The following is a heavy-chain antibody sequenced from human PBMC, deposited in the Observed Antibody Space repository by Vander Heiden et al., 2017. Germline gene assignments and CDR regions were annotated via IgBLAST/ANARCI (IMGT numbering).Heavy chain of an antibody. J-gene: IGHJ3*02. CDR2: TYYRSKWYV. CDR1: GGSVYSKSVS. Sequence: QVQLEQSGTGQVETSQTRAHTCAIPGGSVYSKSVSWNWIRQSPSRGLEWLERTYYRSKWYVDYAVSLKSRIAINPDTSKNQFSLQMNSVTPEDTAVYYCGRGDSNVRAFNIWGQGTMVTVSS. CDR3: GRGDSNVRAFNI. D-gene: IGHD2-21*02. V-gene: IGHV6-1*01.